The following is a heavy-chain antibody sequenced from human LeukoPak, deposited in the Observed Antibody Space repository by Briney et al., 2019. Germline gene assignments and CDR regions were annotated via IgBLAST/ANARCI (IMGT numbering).Heavy chain of an antibody. V-gene: IGHV3-23*01. D-gene: IGHD2-8*01. CDR2: ISRTGGNT. Sequence: GGSLRLSCAASGFTFSSADMTWVRQAPGKGLEWVSLISRTGGNTFYADSVKERFTISRDNSKNTLYLEMNGLRAEDTAVYFCAKDIQCTYWGQGALVTVSS. J-gene: IGHJ4*02. CDR3: AKDIQCTY. CDR1: GFTFSSAD.